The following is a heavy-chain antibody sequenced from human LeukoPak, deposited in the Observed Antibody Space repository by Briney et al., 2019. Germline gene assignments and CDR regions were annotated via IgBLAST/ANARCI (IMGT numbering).Heavy chain of an antibody. CDR2: IYSGGST. CDR1: GFTVSSNY. Sequence: GGSLRLSCAASGFTVSSNYMSWVRQAPGKGLEWVSVIYSGGSTYYADSVKGRFTISRDNSKNTLYLQVNSLRAEDTAVYYCARVTFPAYYYDSSGYYFDYWGQGTLVTVSS. V-gene: IGHV3-53*01. CDR3: ARVTFPAYYYDSSGYYFDY. J-gene: IGHJ4*02. D-gene: IGHD3-22*01.